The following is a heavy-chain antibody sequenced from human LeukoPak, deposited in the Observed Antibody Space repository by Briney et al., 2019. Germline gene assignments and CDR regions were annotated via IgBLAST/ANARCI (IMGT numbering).Heavy chain of an antibody. Sequence: GGSLRLSCAASGFTFSSYDMHWVRQAPGKGLEWVAVIWYDGSNKYYADSVKGRITMSRDNSKNTLYLQMKRLRAEDTAVYYCARGLHRGGWSSAFDIWGQGTMVTVSP. J-gene: IGHJ3*02. D-gene: IGHD6-19*01. CDR1: GFTFSSYD. CDR2: IWYDGSNK. CDR3: ARGLHRGGWSSAFDI. V-gene: IGHV3-33*01.